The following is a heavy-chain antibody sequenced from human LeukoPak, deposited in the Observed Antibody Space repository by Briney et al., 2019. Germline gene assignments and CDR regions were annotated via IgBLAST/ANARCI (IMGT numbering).Heavy chain of an antibody. CDR2: IYYSGST. Sequence: PSETLSLTCTVSGGSISSYYWSWIRQPPGKGLEWIGYIYYSGSTNYNPSLKSRVTISVDTSKNQFSLRLSSVTAADTAVYYCARQKSYDSSGYQPFDYWGQGTLVTVSS. D-gene: IGHD3-22*01. J-gene: IGHJ4*02. CDR3: ARQKSYDSSGYQPFDY. CDR1: GGSISSYY. V-gene: IGHV4-59*01.